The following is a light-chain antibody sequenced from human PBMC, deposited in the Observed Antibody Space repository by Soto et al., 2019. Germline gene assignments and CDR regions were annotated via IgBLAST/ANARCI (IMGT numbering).Light chain of an antibody. CDR2: DAS. CDR3: QQRSNWAPFT. Sequence: ELVFTQSQATLPLSPGERATHSCRASQSVSSYLALYQKKPGQAPRLLIYDASNRATGIPATFSGSGSGTDFTLIISSLEPEDFAVYSCQQRSNWAPFTFGPGTNVYI. CDR1: QSVSSY. J-gene: IGKJ3*01. V-gene: IGKV3-11*01.